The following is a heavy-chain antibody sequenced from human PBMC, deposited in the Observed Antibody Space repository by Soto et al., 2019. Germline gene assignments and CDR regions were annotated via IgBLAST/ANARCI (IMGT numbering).Heavy chain of an antibody. CDR2: IWYDGSNK. CDR1: GFTFSSYG. CDR3: ARDISFYSSSWLVGMDV. Sequence: QVQLVESGGGVVQPGRSLRLSCAASGFTFSSYGMHWVRQAPGKGLEWVAVIWYDGSNKYYADSVKGRFTISRDNSKNTLYLQMNSLRAEDTAVYYCARDISFYSSSWLVGMDVWGQGTTVTVSS. D-gene: IGHD6-13*01. V-gene: IGHV3-33*01. J-gene: IGHJ6*02.